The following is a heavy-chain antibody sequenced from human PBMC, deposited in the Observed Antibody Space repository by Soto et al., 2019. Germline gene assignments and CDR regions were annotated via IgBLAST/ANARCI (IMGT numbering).Heavy chain of an antibody. CDR3: ARARDGYNPHFGS. J-gene: IGHJ4*02. Sequence: EVQLVETGGGLIQPGGSLRLSCAASGFTVSSNYMSWVRQAPGKGLEWVSVIYSGGSTYYEDYVKGRFTIPRDHSQNTLRHQMNSVSAEDTGVYYGARARDGYNPHFGSWGQGTLVTVSS. D-gene: IGHD5-12*01. CDR1: GFTVSSNY. V-gene: IGHV3-53*02. CDR2: IYSGGST.